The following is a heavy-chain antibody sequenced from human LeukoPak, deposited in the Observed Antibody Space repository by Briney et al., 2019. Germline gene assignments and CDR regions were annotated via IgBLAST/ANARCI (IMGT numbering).Heavy chain of an antibody. J-gene: IGHJ4*02. CDR2: ISGSGSYT. CDR3: AKDSTARPGSTAGFDY. D-gene: IGHD3-10*01. V-gene: IGHV3-23*01. CDR1: GFTVSDYS. Sequence: TGGSLRLSCAASGFTVSDYSMAWVRQAPGKGLEWVSAISGSGSYTDYADSVKGRFTISKDNSKNTLYMRMGSLRAEDTAVYYCAKDSTARPGSTAGFDYWGQGTLVTVSS.